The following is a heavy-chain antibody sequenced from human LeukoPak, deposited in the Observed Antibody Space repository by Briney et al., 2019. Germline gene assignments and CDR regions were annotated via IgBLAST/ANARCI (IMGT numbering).Heavy chain of an antibody. D-gene: IGHD6-19*01. CDR3: ARVRAVAGKGWFDP. CDR1: GFTFSSYW. Sequence: GRSLRLSCAASGFTFSSYWMSWVRQAPGKGLEWVANIKQDGSEKYYVDSVKGRFTISRDNAKNSLYLQMNSLRAEDTAVYYCARVRAVAGKGWFDPWGQGTLVTVSS. V-gene: IGHV3-7*03. CDR2: IKQDGSEK. J-gene: IGHJ5*02.